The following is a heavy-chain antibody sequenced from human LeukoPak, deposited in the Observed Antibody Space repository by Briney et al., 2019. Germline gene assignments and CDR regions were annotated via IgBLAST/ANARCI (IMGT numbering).Heavy chain of an antibody. J-gene: IGHJ4*02. CDR1: GFTFSSYG. V-gene: IGHV3-30*02. CDR3: ARDSSTDWYHDS. D-gene: IGHD6-19*01. Sequence: GGSLRLSCAASGFTFSSYGMHWVRQAPGKGLEWVAFIRYDGSNKYYADSVKGRFTISRDSSKNTLYLQMNSLRAEDTGVYFCARDSSTDWYHDSWGQGTLVTVSS. CDR2: IRYDGSNK.